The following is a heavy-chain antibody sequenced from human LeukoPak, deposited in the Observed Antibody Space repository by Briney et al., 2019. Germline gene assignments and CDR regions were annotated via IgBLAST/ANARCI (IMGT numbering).Heavy chain of an antibody. J-gene: IGHJ5*02. CDR3: ARHSIDVSPLVATLTWFDP. Sequence: ASVKVSCKASGYTLIDYAIHWVRQAPGQRLEWMGWISAGNGNTKYSQKFQDRVTITRDTSASTAYMELSSLRSEDTAVYYCARHSIDVSPLVATLTWFDPWGQGTLVTVSS. V-gene: IGHV1-3*01. CDR2: ISAGNGNT. CDR1: GYTLIDYA. D-gene: IGHD1-26*01.